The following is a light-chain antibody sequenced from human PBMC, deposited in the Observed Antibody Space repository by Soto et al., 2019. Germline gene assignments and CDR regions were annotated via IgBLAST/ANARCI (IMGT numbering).Light chain of an antibody. J-gene: IGKJ5*01. V-gene: IGKV3-11*01. CDR3: QQRHMWPIT. CDR1: QSFRGL. CDR2: DAY. Sequence: EVVLTQSPVTLSLSPGERATLSCRASQSFRGLLAWYQQKPGQAPRLLIDDAYNRATGIPPRVSGSGSGTDFTLTISSLEPEDSAVYYCQQRHMWPITFGQGTRLEIK.